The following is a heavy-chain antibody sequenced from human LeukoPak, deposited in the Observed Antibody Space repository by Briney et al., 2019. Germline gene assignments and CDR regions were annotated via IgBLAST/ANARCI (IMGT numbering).Heavy chain of an antibody. D-gene: IGHD2-2*01. CDR2: LTNTGGTK. CDR3: AKGTSPRPYYFDY. V-gene: IGHV3-23*01. Sequence: GGSLRLSCTASGFTFDAYAMNWVRQAPGKGLEWVSGLTNTGGTKYYADSVKGRFSISRDNSKITVSLQMNSLRAEDTAVYYCAKGTSPRPYYFDYWGQGTLVTVSS. J-gene: IGHJ4*02. CDR1: GFTFDAYA.